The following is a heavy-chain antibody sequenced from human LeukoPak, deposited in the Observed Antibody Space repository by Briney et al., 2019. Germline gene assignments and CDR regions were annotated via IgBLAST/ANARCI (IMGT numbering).Heavy chain of an antibody. CDR3: AKDGSWSCTD. V-gene: IGHV3-30*02. Sequence: AGGSLRLSCGASGFTFSSSAMHWVRQGPGKGLEWVAYIARHGNNKYYADSVKGRFTISRDNSKGSLYLQMNSLRADDTAVYYCAKDGSWSCTDWGQGTLVRVSS. CDR1: GFTFSSSA. J-gene: IGHJ4*02. D-gene: IGHD2-8*02. CDR2: IARHGNNK.